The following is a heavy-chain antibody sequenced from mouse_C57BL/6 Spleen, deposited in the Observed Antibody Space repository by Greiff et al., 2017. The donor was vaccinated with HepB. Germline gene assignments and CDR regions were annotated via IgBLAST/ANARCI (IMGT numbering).Heavy chain of an antibody. CDR3: AREGYGNFYAMDY. V-gene: IGHV1-52*01. CDR2: IDPSDSET. D-gene: IGHD2-1*01. J-gene: IGHJ4*01. Sequence: VQLQQPGAELVRPGSSVKLSCKASGYTFTSYWMHWVKQRPIQGLEWIGNIDPSDSETHYNQKFKDKATLTVDKSASTAYMQLSSLTSEDSAVYYCAREGYGNFYAMDYWGQGTSVTVSS. CDR1: GYTFTSYW.